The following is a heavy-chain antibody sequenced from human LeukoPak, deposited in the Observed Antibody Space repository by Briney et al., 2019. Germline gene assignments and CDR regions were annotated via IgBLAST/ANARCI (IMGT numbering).Heavy chain of an antibody. CDR3: AKYPLSYSSNWHYYFDY. CDR1: ASTFTIYG. D-gene: IGHD6-13*01. Sequence: VASVTLSFNCTASTFTIYGFTWVRLPPAQGLERMGWISGSNGNTNNAKKVQGRVTMTTDTSTSTAYMELRSLRSDDTAVHNCAKYPLSYSSNWHYYFDYWGQGTLLTVSS. V-gene: IGHV1-18*01. J-gene: IGHJ4*02. CDR2: ISGSNGNT.